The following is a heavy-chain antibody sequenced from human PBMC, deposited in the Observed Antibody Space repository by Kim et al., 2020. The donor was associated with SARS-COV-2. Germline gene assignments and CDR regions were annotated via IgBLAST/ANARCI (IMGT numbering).Heavy chain of an antibody. Sequence: ASVKVSCKASGYTFTSYAMHWVRQAPGQRLEWMGWINAGNGNTKYSQKFQGRVTITRDTSASTAYMELSSLRSEDTAVYYCARDGYDILTGYSQYYYYYYGMDVWGQGTTVTVSS. CDR2: INAGNGNT. V-gene: IGHV1-3*01. CDR3: ARDGYDILTGYSQYYYYYYGMDV. D-gene: IGHD3-9*01. J-gene: IGHJ6*02. CDR1: GYTFTSYA.